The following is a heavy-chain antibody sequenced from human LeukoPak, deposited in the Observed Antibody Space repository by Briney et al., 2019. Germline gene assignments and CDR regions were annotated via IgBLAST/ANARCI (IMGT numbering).Heavy chain of an antibody. D-gene: IGHD3-22*01. CDR1: GFSFSNFA. Sequence: QSGGSLRLSCEVSGFSFSNFAMSWVRQAAGKGLEWVSAISGSGGSTYYAGSVQGRFTISRDNSKNTLYLQMNSLRAEDTAVYYCAKALGYDSSGHYFDYWGQGTLVTVSS. V-gene: IGHV3-23*01. CDR2: ISGSGGST. CDR3: AKALGYDSSGHYFDY. J-gene: IGHJ4*02.